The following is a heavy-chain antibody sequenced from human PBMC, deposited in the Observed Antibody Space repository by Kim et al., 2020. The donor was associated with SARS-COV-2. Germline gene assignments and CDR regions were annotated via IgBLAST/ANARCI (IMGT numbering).Heavy chain of an antibody. CDR1: GYSISSGHY. D-gene: IGHD6-19*01. V-gene: IGHV4-38-2*02. CDR2: IFYDGKT. J-gene: IGHJ6*01. CDR3: AKEGSGQWPLRGYY. Sequence: SETLSLTCSVSGYSISSGHYWGWIRQAPGKGLEWIAIIFYDGKTYYNPSLESRATISLKASKNQFSLRLSSMTAADTAVYYCAKEGSGQWPLRGYY.